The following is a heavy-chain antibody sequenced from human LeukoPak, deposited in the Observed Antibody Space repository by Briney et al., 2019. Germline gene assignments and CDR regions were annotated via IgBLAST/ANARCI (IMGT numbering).Heavy chain of an antibody. CDR3: ATTTIRLGY. CDR1: GGSISSSSYY. V-gene: IGHV4-39*07. D-gene: IGHD1-26*01. CDR2: IYYSGTT. J-gene: IGHJ4*02. Sequence: SETLSLTCTVSGGSISSSSYYWGWIRQPPGKGLEWIGSIYYSGTTYYSPSLKSRVTISVDTSKNQFSLKLSSVTAADTAVYYCATTTIRLGYWGQGTLVTVSS.